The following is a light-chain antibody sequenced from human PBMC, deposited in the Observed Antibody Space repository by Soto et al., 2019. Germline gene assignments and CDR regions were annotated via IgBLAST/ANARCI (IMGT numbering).Light chain of an antibody. CDR2: GNS. V-gene: IGLV1-40*01. CDR1: SSNIGAGYD. J-gene: IGLJ1*01. Sequence: QSALTQPPSVSGAPGQRVTISCTGSSSNIGAGYDVHWYQQLPGTAPKLLIYGNSNRPSGVLDRFSGSKSGTSASLAITGLQAEDEADYYCQSYDSSLSGLVFGTGTKVTVL. CDR3: QSYDSSLSGLV.